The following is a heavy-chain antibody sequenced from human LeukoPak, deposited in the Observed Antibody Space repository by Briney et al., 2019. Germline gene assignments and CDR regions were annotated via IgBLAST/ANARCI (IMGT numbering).Heavy chain of an antibody. CDR1: GGSISSSNYY. CDR3: ARGPGGSSWHWLDP. D-gene: IGHD6-13*01. CDR2: IYYSGST. V-gene: IGHV4-39*07. Sequence: SETLSLTCTVSGGSISSSNYYCSWIRQPPGKGLEWIGRIYYSGSTYYNPSLKSRVTISVDTSKNQFSLKLISVTAADTAVYYCARGPGGSSWHWLDPWGQGTLVTVSS. J-gene: IGHJ5*02.